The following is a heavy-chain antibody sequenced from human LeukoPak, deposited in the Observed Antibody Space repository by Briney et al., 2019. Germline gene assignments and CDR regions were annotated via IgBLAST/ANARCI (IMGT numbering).Heavy chain of an antibody. CDR2: INPNSGGT. D-gene: IGHD3-22*01. Sequence: ASVKVSCKASGYTFTGYYMHWVRQAPGQGLEWMGWINPNSGGTNYAQKFQGRVTMTRDTSISTAYMELSRLRSDDTAVYYCARVKVFYYDSSGYRPDAFDIWGQGTMVTVSS. V-gene: IGHV1-2*02. J-gene: IGHJ3*02. CDR1: GYTFTGYY. CDR3: ARVKVFYYDSSGYRPDAFDI.